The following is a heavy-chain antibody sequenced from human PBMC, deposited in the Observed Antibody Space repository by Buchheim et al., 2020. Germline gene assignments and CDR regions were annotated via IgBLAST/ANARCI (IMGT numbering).Heavy chain of an antibody. D-gene: IGHD2-2*01. CDR3: TTERGVVPAAMPYYYYGMDV. J-gene: IGHJ6*02. CDR1: GFTFSNAW. CDR2: IKSKTDGGTT. V-gene: IGHV3-15*01. Sequence: EVQLVESGGGLVKPGGSLRLSCAASGFTFSNAWMSWVRQAPGKGLEWVGRIKSKTDGGTTDYAAPVKGRFTIPRDDSKNQLYLQMNSLKTEDTAVYYCTTERGVVPAAMPYYYYGMDVWGQGTT.